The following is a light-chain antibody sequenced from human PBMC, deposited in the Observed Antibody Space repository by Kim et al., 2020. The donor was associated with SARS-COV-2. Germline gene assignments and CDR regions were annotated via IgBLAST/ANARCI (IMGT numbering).Light chain of an antibody. CDR3: QVWDSSSDHRVV. CDR1: SIGSKS. V-gene: IGLV3-21*04. CDR2: YDS. J-gene: IGLJ2*01. Sequence: PGKTGSGSCGGNSIGSKSVHCYQQKSGQAPVLVMYYDSDRPSGIPERFSGSNSGNTATLTISRVEAGDEADYYCQVWDSSSDHRVVFGGGTQLTVL.